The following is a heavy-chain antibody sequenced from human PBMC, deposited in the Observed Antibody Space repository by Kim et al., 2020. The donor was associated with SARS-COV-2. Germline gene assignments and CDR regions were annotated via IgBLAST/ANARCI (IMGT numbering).Heavy chain of an antibody. CDR3: AHGSGIYYNPLDY. CDR1: GFTFSSYA. Sequence: GGSLRLSCAASGFTFSSYAMHWVRQAPGKGLEWVAVISYDGSNKYYVDSVKGRFTISRDNSKNTLYLQMNSLRAEDTAVYYCAHGSGIYYNPLDYWGQGTLVTVSS. J-gene: IGHJ4*02. CDR2: ISYDGSNK. D-gene: IGHD3-10*01. V-gene: IGHV3-30*04.